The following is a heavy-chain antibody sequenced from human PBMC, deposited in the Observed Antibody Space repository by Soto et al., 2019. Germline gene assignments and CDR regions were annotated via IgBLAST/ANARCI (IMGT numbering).Heavy chain of an antibody. V-gene: IGHV5-51*01. CDR1: GYSFTSYW. Sequence: GESLKISCKGSGYSFTSYWIGWVRQMPGKGLEWMGIIYPGDSDTRYRPSLQGQVTISADKSLSTAYLQWGSLKASDTAMYYCARGADSSWVYFDFWGQGTLVTVSS. D-gene: IGHD6-6*01. CDR2: IYPGDSDT. CDR3: ARGADSSWVYFDF. J-gene: IGHJ4*02.